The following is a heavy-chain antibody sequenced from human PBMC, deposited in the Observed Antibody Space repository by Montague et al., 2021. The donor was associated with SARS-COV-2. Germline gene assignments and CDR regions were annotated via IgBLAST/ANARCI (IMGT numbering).Heavy chain of an antibody. CDR3: ARGKHYDILTGYPNPFDY. CDR2: ISSSSSSYI. CDR1: GFTFSRYS. Sequence: SLRLSCVASGFTFSRYSMNWVRQAPGKGLEWVSSISSSSSSYIYYADSVKGRFTISRDNAKNSLYLQMNSLRAEDTAVYYCARGKHYDILTGYPNPFDYWGQGTLVTVSS. V-gene: IGHV3-21*01. D-gene: IGHD3-9*01. J-gene: IGHJ4*02.